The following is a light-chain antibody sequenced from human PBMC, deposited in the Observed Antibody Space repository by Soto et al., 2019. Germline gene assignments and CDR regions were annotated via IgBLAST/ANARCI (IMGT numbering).Light chain of an antibody. Sequence: QSALTQPASVSGSPGQSITISCTGTSSDVGGYNYVSWYQQHPGKAPKLMSYDVSNRPSGVSNRFSGSKSGNTASLNISGLQAEDEADYYCSSYTSSSTLEVFGGGTKVTVL. J-gene: IGLJ3*02. V-gene: IGLV2-14*01. CDR3: SSYTSSSTLEV. CDR2: DVS. CDR1: SSDVGGYNY.